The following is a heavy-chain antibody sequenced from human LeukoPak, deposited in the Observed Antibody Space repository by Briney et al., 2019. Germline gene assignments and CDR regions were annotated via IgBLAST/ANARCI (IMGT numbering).Heavy chain of an antibody. J-gene: IGHJ3*02. CDR1: GFTFSDYY. Sequence: GGSLRLSCAASGFTFSDYYMSWIRQAPGPGLEWVSYISSSGSTIYYADSVKGRFTISRDNAENSLYLQMNSLRAEDTGVYYCTRESYYYLMGDAFDIGGQEPMVTVSS. CDR2: ISSSGSTI. V-gene: IGHV3-11*01. CDR3: TRESYYYLMGDAFDI. D-gene: IGHD3-10*01.